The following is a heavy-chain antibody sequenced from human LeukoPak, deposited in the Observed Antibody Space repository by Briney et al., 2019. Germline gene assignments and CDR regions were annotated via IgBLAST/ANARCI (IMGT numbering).Heavy chain of an antibody. D-gene: IGHD2-2*01. Sequence: GGSLRLSCAASGFTFSTYWMHWVRQAPGKGLVWVSSINSDGSSTSYADSVRGRFTISRDNAKNTLYLQMNSLRAEDTAVYYCAGHQVPSSFDIWGQGTMVTVSS. V-gene: IGHV3-74*01. CDR1: GFTFSTYW. CDR2: INSDGSST. J-gene: IGHJ3*02. CDR3: AGHQVPSSFDI.